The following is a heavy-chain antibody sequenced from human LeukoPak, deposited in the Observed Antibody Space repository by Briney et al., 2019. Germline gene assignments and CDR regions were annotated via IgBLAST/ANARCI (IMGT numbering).Heavy chain of an antibody. V-gene: IGHV3-21*04. J-gene: IGHJ4*02. CDR3: AKTEGD. D-gene: IGHD3-16*01. Sequence: GGSLRLSCAASGFTFSSYNMNWVRQAPGKGLEWVSSISSSSSYIYYSDSVKGRFTISRDNYKNMVYLHMNSLRVEDTAIYYCAKTEGDWGQGTLVTVSS. CDR2: ISSSSSYI. CDR1: GFTFSSYN.